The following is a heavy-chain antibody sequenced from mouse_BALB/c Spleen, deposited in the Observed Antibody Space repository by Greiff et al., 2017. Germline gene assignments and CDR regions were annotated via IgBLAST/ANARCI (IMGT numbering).Heavy chain of an antibody. D-gene: IGHD2-3*01. CDR3: ASYDGYYVGAMDY. Sequence: EVQLVESGGGLVKPGGSLKLSCAASGFTFSSYAMSWVRQTPEKRLEWVASISSGGSTYYPDSVKGRFTISRDNAKNTLYLQMSSLRSEDTAMYYCASYDGYYVGAMDYWGQGTSVTVSS. CDR1: GFTFSSYA. CDR2: ISSGGST. V-gene: IGHV5-6-5*01. J-gene: IGHJ4*01.